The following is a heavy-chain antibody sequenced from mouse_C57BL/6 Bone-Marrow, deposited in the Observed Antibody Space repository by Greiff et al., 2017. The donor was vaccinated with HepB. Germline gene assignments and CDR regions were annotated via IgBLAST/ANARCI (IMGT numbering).Heavy chain of an antibody. CDR2: IYPRSGNT. V-gene: IGHV1-81*01. J-gene: IGHJ2*01. Sequence: LVESGAELARPGASVKLSCKASGYTFTSYGISWVKQRTGQGLEWIGEIYPRSGNTYYNEKFKGKATLTADKSSSTAYMELRSLTSEDSAVYFCARGETGTYDYWGQGTTLTVSS. D-gene: IGHD4-1*01. CDR1: GYTFTSYG. CDR3: ARGETGTYDY.